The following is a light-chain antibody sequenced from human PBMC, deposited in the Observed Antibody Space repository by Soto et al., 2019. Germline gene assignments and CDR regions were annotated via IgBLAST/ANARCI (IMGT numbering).Light chain of an antibody. Sequence: DIQMTQSPSSLSASVLYSVTITCLASQSVRNYLNWYQHKPGKAPKLLIYGASRLQTGVPSRFSGSGSGTDFTLTVSSLQPEDFATYYCQQTYSSSWTFGQGTKVDIK. CDR1: QSVRNY. V-gene: IGKV1-39*01. J-gene: IGKJ1*01. CDR3: QQTYSSSWT. CDR2: GAS.